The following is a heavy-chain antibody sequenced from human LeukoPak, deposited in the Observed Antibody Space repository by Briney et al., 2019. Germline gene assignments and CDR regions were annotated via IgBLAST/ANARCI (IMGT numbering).Heavy chain of an antibody. Sequence: GESLKISCKGSGYTFTTYWIGWVRQMPGKGLEWMGIIYPGDSDTRYSPSFQGQVTISADRSISTAYLQWSSLKASDTAIYYCARQGAAGKYYYYYMDVWGKGTTVTVSS. CDR1: GYTFTTYW. CDR2: IYPGDSDT. J-gene: IGHJ6*03. V-gene: IGHV5-51*01. CDR3: ARQGAAGKYYYYYMDV. D-gene: IGHD6-13*01.